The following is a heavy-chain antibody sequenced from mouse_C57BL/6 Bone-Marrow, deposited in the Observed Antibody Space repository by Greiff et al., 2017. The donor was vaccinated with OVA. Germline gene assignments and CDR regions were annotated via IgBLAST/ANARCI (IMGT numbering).Heavy chain of an antibody. CDR2: IYPSDSET. J-gene: IGHJ1*03. D-gene: IGHD4-1*01. V-gene: IGHV1-61*01. CDR1: GYTFTSYW. Sequence: VQLQQSGAELVRPGSSVKLSCKASGYTFTSYWMDWVKQRPGQGLEWIGNIYPSDSETHYNQKFKDKATLTVDKSSSTAYMQLSSLTSEDSAVYYCARGGLPNWFDVWGTGTTVTVSS. CDR3: ARGGLPNWFDV.